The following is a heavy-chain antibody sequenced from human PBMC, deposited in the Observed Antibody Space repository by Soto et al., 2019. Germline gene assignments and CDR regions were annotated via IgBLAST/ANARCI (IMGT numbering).Heavy chain of an antibody. Sequence: GESLKISCKGSGYSFTSYWISWVRQMPGKGLEWMGRIDPSDSYTNYSPSFQGHVTISADKSISTAYLQWSSLKASHTAMYYCARHTAMAAYFDYWGQGTLVTVSS. CDR3: ARHTAMAAYFDY. J-gene: IGHJ4*02. CDR1: GYSFTSYW. CDR2: IDPSDSYT. V-gene: IGHV5-10-1*01. D-gene: IGHD5-18*01.